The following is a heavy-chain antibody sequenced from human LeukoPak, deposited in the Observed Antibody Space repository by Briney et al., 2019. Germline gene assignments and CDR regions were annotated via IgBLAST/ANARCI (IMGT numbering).Heavy chain of an antibody. J-gene: IGHJ4*02. V-gene: IGHV1-69*06. Sequence: SVKVSCKASGYTFTGYYMHWVRQAPGQGLEWMGGIIPIFGTANYAQKFQGRVTITADKSTSTAYMELSSLRSEDTAVYYCAREVAGSGSYYLYYFDYWGQGTLVTVSS. CDR1: GYTFTGYY. CDR3: AREVAGSGSYYLYYFDY. CDR2: IIPIFGTA. D-gene: IGHD3-10*01.